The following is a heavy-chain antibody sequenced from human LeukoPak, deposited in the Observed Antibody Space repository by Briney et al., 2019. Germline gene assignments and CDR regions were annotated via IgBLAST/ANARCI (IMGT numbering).Heavy chain of an antibody. D-gene: IGHD3-22*01. CDR2: FYYSGST. V-gene: IGHV4-30-4*01. CDR1: GGSISSGDYY. J-gene: IGHJ5*02. CDR3: ARPYYYDSRIDP. Sequence: SETLSLTCTVSGGSISSGDYYWRWIRQPPGKGLEWIGYFYYSGSTYYSPSLKSRVTISVDTSKSQFSLKLSSVTAADTAVYYCARPYYYDSRIDPWGQGTLVTVSS.